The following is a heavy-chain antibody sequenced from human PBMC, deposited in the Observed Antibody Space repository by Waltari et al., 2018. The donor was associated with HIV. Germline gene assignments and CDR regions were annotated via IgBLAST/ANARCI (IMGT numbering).Heavy chain of an antibody. V-gene: IGHV3-33*01. Sequence: QVQLVESGGGVVQSGRSLRLPCAASGFRFRVQGMHWVRQAPGKGLEWVASIWPDGSITDYLDSVKGRFTISRDNSKKTLYLEMNSLRAEDTALYFCARDSQAANDSLDCWGQGTLVTVSS. CDR1: GFRFRVQG. J-gene: IGHJ4*02. CDR2: IWPDGSIT. CDR3: ARDSQAANDSLDC. D-gene: IGHD3-16*01.